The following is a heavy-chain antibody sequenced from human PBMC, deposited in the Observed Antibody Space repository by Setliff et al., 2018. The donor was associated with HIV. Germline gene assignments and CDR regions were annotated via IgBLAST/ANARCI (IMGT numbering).Heavy chain of an antibody. V-gene: IGHV3-21*01. J-gene: IGHJ4*02. Sequence: PRGSLRLSCAVSGFTFITSTMNWVRQAPGKGLEWVASIGSSGSYIHFADSVKGRFTISRDNAKNSQYLLMSDLRAEDTAVYYCAAVFTGEPGRSLDYWGQGTPVTVSS. CDR1: GFTFITST. D-gene: IGHD1-26*01. CDR2: IGSSGSYI. CDR3: AAVFTGEPGRSLDY.